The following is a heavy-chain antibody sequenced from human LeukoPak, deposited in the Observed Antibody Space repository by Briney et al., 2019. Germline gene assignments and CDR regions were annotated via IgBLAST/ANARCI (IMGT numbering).Heavy chain of an antibody. CDR3: ARGGATDPLAY. CDR2: ISAYNGNT. J-gene: IGHJ4*02. Sequence: ASVKVSCKASGYTFTSYGISWVRQAPGQGLEWMGWISAYNGNTNNAQKFQGRVTMTTDTSTRTSYMELRSLRSDDTVVYYCARGGATDPLAYWGQGTLVTVSS. D-gene: IGHD5-12*01. V-gene: IGHV1-18*01. CDR1: GYTFTSYG.